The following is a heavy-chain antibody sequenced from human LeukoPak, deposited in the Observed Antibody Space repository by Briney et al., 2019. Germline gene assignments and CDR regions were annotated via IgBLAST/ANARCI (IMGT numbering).Heavy chain of an antibody. CDR3: ARDYFSDYVFDF. D-gene: IGHD3-10*02. CDR1: GYTFTSYG. V-gene: IGHV1-18*01. Sequence: ASVKVSCKASGYTFTSYGISWVQQAPGQGLEWMGFTSADNGHTNYVQKFQGRVTMTTDTSTNTAYMELRSLRFDDTAMYYCARDYFSDYVFDFWGQGTLITVSS. CDR2: TSADNGHT. J-gene: IGHJ4*02.